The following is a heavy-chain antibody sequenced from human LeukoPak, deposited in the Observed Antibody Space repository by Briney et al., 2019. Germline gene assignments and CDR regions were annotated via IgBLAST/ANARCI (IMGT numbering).Heavy chain of an antibody. V-gene: IGHV1-2*02. Sequence: ASVKVSCKASGYTFTGYYMHWVRQATGQGLEWMGWINPNSGGTNYAQKFQGRVTMTRDTSINTAYMELSRLRSDDTALYYCARAEGYCTNGVCYGFDFWGQGTLVTVSS. J-gene: IGHJ4*02. CDR2: INPNSGGT. D-gene: IGHD2-8*01. CDR1: GYTFTGYY. CDR3: ARAEGYCTNGVCYGFDF.